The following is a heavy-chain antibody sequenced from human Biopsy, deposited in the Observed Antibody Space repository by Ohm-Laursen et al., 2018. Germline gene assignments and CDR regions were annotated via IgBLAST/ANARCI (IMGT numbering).Heavy chain of an antibody. D-gene: IGHD3-16*01. CDR1: GGTFITYA. J-gene: IGHJ5*02. CDR2: IIPLFDTT. Sequence: ASSVKASCKASGGTFITYAITWVRQAPGQGLEWMGGIIPLFDTTHHAQQFQGRVTITADRSTSTAYMELSSLRSEDTAVYYCATGRGPDFGAGWFDPWGQGTLVTVFS. V-gene: IGHV1-69*06. CDR3: ATGRGPDFGAGWFDP.